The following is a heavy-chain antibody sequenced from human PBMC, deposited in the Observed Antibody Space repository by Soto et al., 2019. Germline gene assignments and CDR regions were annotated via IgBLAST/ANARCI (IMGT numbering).Heavy chain of an antibody. Sequence: TLSLTCTVSGDSITGGGYYWNCVRKLPGKGLEWIGCVYYTGTTYYNPSLKSRITISIDSSKNQFSLTLSSVTAADTALYICARGAPRGRGVPTYLHYWGQGTLVTVSS. CDR1: GDSITGGGYY. CDR2: VYYTGTT. CDR3: ARGAPRGRGVPTYLHY. J-gene: IGHJ4*02. V-gene: IGHV4-31*03. D-gene: IGHD3-10*01.